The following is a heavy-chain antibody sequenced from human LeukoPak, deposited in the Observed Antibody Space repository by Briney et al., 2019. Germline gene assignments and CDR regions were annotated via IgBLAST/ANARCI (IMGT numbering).Heavy chain of an antibody. CDR1: GGSFSGYY. Sequence: MTSETLSLTCAVYGGSFSGYYWSWIRQSPGKGLEWIGAINHSGSTNYNPSLKSRVTISVDTSKNQFSLKLSSVTAADTAVYYCARRVRRSSGWYGLGAFDIWGQGTMVTVSS. D-gene: IGHD6-19*01. CDR3: ARRVRRSSGWYGLGAFDI. V-gene: IGHV4-34*01. J-gene: IGHJ3*02. CDR2: INHSGST.